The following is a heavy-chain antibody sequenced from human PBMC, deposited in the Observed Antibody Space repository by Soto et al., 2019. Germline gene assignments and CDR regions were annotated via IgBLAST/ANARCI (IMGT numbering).Heavy chain of an antibody. V-gene: IGHV1-18*01. D-gene: IGHD2-15*01. CDR1: GYTFTSYG. J-gene: IGHJ4*02. CDR2: ISAYNGNT. CDR3: ARGGCSGGSCYWPPDY. Sequence: SVKVSCNASGYTFTSYGISWVRQAPGQGLEWMGWISAYNGNTNYAQKLQGRVTMTTDTSTSTAYMELRSLRSDDTAVYYCARGGCSGGSCYWPPDYWGQGTLVTVSS.